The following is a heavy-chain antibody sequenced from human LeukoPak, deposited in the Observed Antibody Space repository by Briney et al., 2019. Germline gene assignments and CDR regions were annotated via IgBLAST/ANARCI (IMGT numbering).Heavy chain of an antibody. J-gene: IGHJ4*02. CDR3: ARDTIVGATFDY. V-gene: IGHV3-23*01. CDR1: GFTFSSYA. D-gene: IGHD1-26*01. Sequence: GGSLRLSCAASGFTFSSYAMSWVRQAPGKGLEWVSAISGSGGSTYYADSVKGRFTISRDNAKNSLYLQMNSLRAEDTAVYYCARDTIVGATFDYWGQGTLVTVSS. CDR2: ISGSGGST.